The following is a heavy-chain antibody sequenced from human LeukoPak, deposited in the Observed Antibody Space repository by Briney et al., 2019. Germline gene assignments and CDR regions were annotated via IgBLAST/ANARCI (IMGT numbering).Heavy chain of an antibody. J-gene: IGHJ5*02. Sequence: GSLRLSCVGSGFTFNSYSMNWIRQPPGKGLEWIGSIYDSGSTYYNPSLKSRVTISVDTSKNQFSLKLNSVTAADTAVYYCARHYGPWGQGTLVTVSS. CDR3: ARHYGP. V-gene: IGHV4-39*01. CDR2: IYDSGST. CDR1: GFTFNSYS. D-gene: IGHD3-10*01.